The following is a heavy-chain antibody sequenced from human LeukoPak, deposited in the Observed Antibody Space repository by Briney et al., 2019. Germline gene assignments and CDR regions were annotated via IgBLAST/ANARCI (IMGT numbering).Heavy chain of an antibody. D-gene: IGHD6-6*01. CDR2: ISYDGSNK. CDR1: GFTFSSYA. J-gene: IGHJ6*03. V-gene: IGHV3-30*04. Sequence: GGSLRLSCAASGFTFSSYAMHWVRQAPGKGLEWVAVISYDGSNKYYADSVKGRFTISRDNSKNTLYLQMNSLRAEDTAVYYCAREVSSSSLSYYYYYMDVWGKGTTVTVSS. CDR3: AREVSSSSLSYYYYYMDV.